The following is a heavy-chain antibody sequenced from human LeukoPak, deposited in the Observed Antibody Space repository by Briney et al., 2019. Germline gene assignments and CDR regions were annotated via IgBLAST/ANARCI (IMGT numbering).Heavy chain of an antibody. D-gene: IGHD6-19*01. CDR1: GGSISSYY. V-gene: IGHV4-59*07. CDR2: IYCCGST. Sequence: PSDTLSLTCTVSGGSISSYYWSWIRQPPGKGLEWIGYIYCCGSTNYNPSLKCRVTISVDKPKNHFSLKLSSVTAADTAVYYGARASSGWFGTESLNWFDPWGQGTLVTVSS. CDR3: ARASSGWFGTESLNWFDP. J-gene: IGHJ5*02.